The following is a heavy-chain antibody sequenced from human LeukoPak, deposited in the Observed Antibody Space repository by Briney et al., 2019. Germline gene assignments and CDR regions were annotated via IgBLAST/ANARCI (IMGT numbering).Heavy chain of an antibody. CDR2: INPSGGST. CDR3: ARAGGLAYGMDV. Sequence: ASVKVSCKASGYTFTGYYMHWVRQAPGQGLEWMGIINPSGGSTSYAQKFQGRVTMTRDTSTSTVYMELSSLRSEDTAVYYCARAGGLAYGMDVWGQGTTVTVSS. J-gene: IGHJ6*02. CDR1: GYTFTGYY. V-gene: IGHV1-46*01. D-gene: IGHD3-16*01.